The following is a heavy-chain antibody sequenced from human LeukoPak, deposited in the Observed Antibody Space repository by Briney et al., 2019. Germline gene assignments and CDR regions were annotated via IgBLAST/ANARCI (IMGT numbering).Heavy chain of an antibody. CDR3: ARHYYDYVWGSYGIDY. D-gene: IGHD3-16*01. Sequence: GESLKISCKGSGYSFTTYWIGWVRQMPGKGLEWMGIIYPGDSDTRYSPSFQGQVTISADKSISTAYLQWSSLKASDTAMYYCARHYYDYVWGSYGIDYWGQGTLVTVSS. J-gene: IGHJ4*02. V-gene: IGHV5-51*01. CDR2: IYPGDSDT. CDR1: GYSFTTYW.